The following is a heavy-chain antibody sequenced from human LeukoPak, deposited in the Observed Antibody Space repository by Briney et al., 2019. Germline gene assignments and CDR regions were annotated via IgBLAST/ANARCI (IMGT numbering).Heavy chain of an antibody. CDR2: ISWNSGSI. Sequence: GRSLRLSCAASGFTFDDYAMHWVRQAPGKGLGWVSGISWNSGSIGYADSVKGRFTISRDNAKNSLYLQMNSLRAEDTALYYCAKDRSDILTGYYFNWGQGTLVTVSS. CDR1: GFTFDDYA. V-gene: IGHV3-9*01. J-gene: IGHJ4*02. D-gene: IGHD3-9*01. CDR3: AKDRSDILTGYYFN.